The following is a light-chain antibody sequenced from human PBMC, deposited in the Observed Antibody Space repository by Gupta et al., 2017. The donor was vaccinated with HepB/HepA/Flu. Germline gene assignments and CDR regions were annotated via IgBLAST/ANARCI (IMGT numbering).Light chain of an antibody. Sequence: SYELSQPPSVSVSPGQTATITCSADKLGERYGSYVSWYLQRPGQPPIPLIHENDKRSSGLPERFSGSKSGSTATLTISETQAMDEADYYCQAWDTDCVIFGGGTKLTVL. CDR2: END. CDR3: QAWDTDCVI. J-gene: IGLJ2*01. CDR1: KLGERY. V-gene: IGLV3-1*01.